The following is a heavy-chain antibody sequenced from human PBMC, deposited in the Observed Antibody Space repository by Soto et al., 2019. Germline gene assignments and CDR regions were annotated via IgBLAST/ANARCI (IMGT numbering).Heavy chain of an antibody. CDR1: GGSFSGYY. CDR3: ARGVSFFSGGFFYYYYMDV. Sequence: QVQLQQWGAGLLKPSETLSLTCAVYGGSFSGYYWSWIRQPPGKGLEWIGEINHSGSTNYNPSLKSRVTISVDTSKTQFSLKLSSVTAADTAVYYCARGVSFFSGGFFYYYYMDVWGKGTTVTVSS. D-gene: IGHD3-10*01. V-gene: IGHV4-34*01. CDR2: INHSGST. J-gene: IGHJ6*03.